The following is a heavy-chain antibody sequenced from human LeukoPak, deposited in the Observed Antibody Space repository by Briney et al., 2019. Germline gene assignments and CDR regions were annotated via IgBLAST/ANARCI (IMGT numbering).Heavy chain of an antibody. CDR2: INPSGGRT. J-gene: IGHJ4*02. V-gene: IGHV1-46*01. D-gene: IGHD6-19*01. CDR1: GYIFTSYY. Sequence: ASVKVSCKASGYIFTSYYIHWVRQAPGQGLEWMGIINPSGGRTNYAQKFQGRVTMTRDMSTSTVYMELSSLRSDDTAVYYCARREQWLVGDDYWGQGTLVTVFS. CDR3: ARREQWLVGDDY.